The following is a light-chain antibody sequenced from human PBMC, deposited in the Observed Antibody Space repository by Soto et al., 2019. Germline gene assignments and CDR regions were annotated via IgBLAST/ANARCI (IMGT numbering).Light chain of an antibody. V-gene: IGKV1-9*01. J-gene: IGKJ5*01. CDR3: QQLNTYPLT. Sequence: IQLTQSPSSLSASVGDRVTITCRASQGISSFLAWYQVKPGKAPKLLIYGASTLESGVPSRFSGSGSGTDFTLTISSLHPEDFVTYYCQQLNTYPLTFGQGTRLEI. CDR2: GAS. CDR1: QGISSF.